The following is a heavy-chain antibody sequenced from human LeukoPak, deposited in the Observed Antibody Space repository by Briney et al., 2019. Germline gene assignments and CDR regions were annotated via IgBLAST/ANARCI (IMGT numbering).Heavy chain of an antibody. CDR2: INPSGGST. CDR3: ARDPVGATTLGAFDI. D-gene: IGHD1-26*01. CDR1: GYTFTSYY. J-gene: IGHJ3*02. V-gene: IGHV1-46*01. Sequence: ASVKVSCKASGYTFTSYYMHWVRQAPGQGLEWMGIINPSGGSTSYAQKFQGRVTMTRDTSTSTVYMELSSLRSEDTAVYYCARDPVGATTLGAFDIWGQGTMVTVSS.